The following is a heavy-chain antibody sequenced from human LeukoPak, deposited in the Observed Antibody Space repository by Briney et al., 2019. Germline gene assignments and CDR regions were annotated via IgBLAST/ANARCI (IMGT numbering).Heavy chain of an antibody. Sequence: GGSLRLSCAASGFTVSSNYMSWVRQAPGKGLEWVSVIYSGGSTYYADSVKGRFTISRDNSKNTLYLQMNSLRAEDTAVYYCSSGYDWGWFDPWGQGTLVAVSS. CDR2: IYSGGST. V-gene: IGHV3-66*02. CDR1: GFTVSSNY. J-gene: IGHJ5*02. CDR3: SSGYDWGWFDP. D-gene: IGHD5-12*01.